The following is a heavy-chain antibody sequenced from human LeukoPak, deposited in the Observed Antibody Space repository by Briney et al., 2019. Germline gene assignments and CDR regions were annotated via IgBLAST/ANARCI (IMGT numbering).Heavy chain of an antibody. J-gene: IGHJ6*02. Sequence: SETLSLTCTVSGGSISSYYWSWIRQPPGKGLEWIGYIYYSGSTNYNPSLKSRVTISVDTSRNQFSLKLSSVTAADTAVYYCARVSPIAVAGSSYYYAMDVWGQGTTVTVSS. CDR1: GGSISSYY. V-gene: IGHV4-59*12. CDR3: ARVSPIAVAGSSYYYAMDV. CDR2: IYYSGST. D-gene: IGHD6-19*01.